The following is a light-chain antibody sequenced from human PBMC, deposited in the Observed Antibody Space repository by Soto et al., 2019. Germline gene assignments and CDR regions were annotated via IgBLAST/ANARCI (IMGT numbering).Light chain of an antibody. CDR2: GAS. V-gene: IGKV3-20*01. J-gene: IGKJ1*01. Sequence: TVLTQSPGTLSLSPGERATLSCRASQNVSTNLSVWYHQHPRQAPRLLIYGASSRATGIPDRFSGSGSGTDSTLTIRRLEPDDFAVYYWQKYGSFWTFGQGTKVDIK. CDR1: QNVSTNL. CDR3: QKYGSFWT.